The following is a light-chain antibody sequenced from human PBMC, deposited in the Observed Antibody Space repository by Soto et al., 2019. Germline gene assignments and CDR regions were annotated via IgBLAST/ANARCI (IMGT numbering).Light chain of an antibody. CDR1: SSDIGAYNY. V-gene: IGLV2-14*01. CDR2: EVS. Sequence: QSALTQPASVSGSPGQSITISCTGSSSDIGAYNYVSWYQLSPGKAPKLIIYEVSTRPSGISYRVSGSKSGNTASLTISGLQAEDEADYHCSSFTSTTILVFGGGTKLTVL. CDR3: SSFTSTTILV. J-gene: IGLJ2*01.